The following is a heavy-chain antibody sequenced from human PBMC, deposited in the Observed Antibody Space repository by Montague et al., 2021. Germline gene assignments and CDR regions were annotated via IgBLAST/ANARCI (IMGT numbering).Heavy chain of an antibody. CDR3: VSVGE. Sequence: SLRLSGAASGFTFSNSWMHWVRQAPGKGLEWVANINPDGSAKRHVDSVQGRFTISRDYAKNSLHLQMNSLRAEDTAVYYCVSVGEWGQGTLVTVSS. J-gene: IGHJ4*02. CDR2: INPDGSAK. V-gene: IGHV3-7*01. CDR1: GFTFSNSW. D-gene: IGHD2-21*01.